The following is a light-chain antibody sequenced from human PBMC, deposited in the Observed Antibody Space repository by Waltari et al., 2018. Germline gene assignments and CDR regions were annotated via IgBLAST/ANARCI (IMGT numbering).Light chain of an antibody. CDR3: ASFISGSTSSVL. CDR1: SSDIGAFNY. Sequence: QSALTQPASVSGSPGQSITISCTGTSSDIGAFNYVSWYQQHPGKAPKVLIYDVTNPPSVVSYRFSGSKSGNTASLTISGLQAEDEAYYHCASFISGSTSSVLFGGGTKLTVL. CDR2: DVT. J-gene: IGLJ3*02. V-gene: IGLV2-14*03.